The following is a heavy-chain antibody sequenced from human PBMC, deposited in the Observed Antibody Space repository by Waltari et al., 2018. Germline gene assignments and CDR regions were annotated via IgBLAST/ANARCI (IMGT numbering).Heavy chain of an antibody. CDR1: GGSISRSHG. V-gene: IGHV4-4*02. CDR3: ARDQAGTTYYYYGMDV. J-gene: IGHJ6*02. CDR2: IYHTGST. D-gene: IGHD1-7*01. Sequence: QVQLQESGPGLVKPSGPLSLTCAVPGGSISRSHGWSWVRQPPGKGLEWIGEIYHTGSTNDNPSLKSRVTISVDKSKNHFSLKLSSVTAADTAVYYCARDQAGTTYYYYGMDVWGQGTTVTVSS.